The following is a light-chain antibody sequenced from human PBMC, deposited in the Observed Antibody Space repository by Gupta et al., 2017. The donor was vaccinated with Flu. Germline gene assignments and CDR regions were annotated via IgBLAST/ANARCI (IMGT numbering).Light chain of an antibody. CDR3: QQYGSSPPLT. V-gene: IGKV3-20*01. Sequence: DIVLTQSPGTLSLSPGERATLSCRASQSVSSSYLAWYQQKPGQAPRLLIYGASSRATGIPDRFSGSGSGTDFTLTISRPEPEDFAVYYCQQYGSSPPLTFGGGTKVEIK. J-gene: IGKJ4*01. CDR1: QSVSSSY. CDR2: GAS.